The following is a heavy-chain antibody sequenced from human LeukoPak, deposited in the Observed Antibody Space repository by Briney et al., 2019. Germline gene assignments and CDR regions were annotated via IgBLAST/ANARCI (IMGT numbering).Heavy chain of an antibody. Sequence: ASVGVSCKASGYTFIDYYLHWVRQAPGQGLEWMGILNPRSGGTTYAQNLQGRVTMTRDTSTSTMYMDLSSLTFEDTAVYYCARVNYDIAGYKAQFFDHWGQGSLVTVSS. J-gene: IGHJ4*02. CDR2: LNPRSGGT. CDR3: ARVNYDIAGYKAQFFDH. CDR1: GYTFIDYY. V-gene: IGHV1-46*04. D-gene: IGHD3-16*01.